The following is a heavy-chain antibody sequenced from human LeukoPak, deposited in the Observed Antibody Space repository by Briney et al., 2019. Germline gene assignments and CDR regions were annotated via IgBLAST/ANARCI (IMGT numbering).Heavy chain of an antibody. V-gene: IGHV3-48*02. J-gene: IGHJ4*02. CDR1: GFTFSSYS. D-gene: IGHD6-6*01. CDR3: ARDQYSSSSFDY. Sequence: GGSLRLSCAASGFTFSSYSMNWVRQAPGEGLEWASYISSSSSTIYYADSVKGRFTISRDNAKNSLYLQMNSLRDEDTAVYYCARDQYSSSSFDYWGQGTLVTVSS. CDR2: ISSSSSTI.